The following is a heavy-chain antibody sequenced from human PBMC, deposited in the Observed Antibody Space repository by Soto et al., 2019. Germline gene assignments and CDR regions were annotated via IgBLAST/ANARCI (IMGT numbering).Heavy chain of an antibody. CDR3: ARGLRLAYMDV. Sequence: QLQLQESGPGLVKPSETLSLTCTVSGGSISSSSYYWGWIRQPPGKGLEWIGSIYYSGSTYYNPSLKSRVTISVETSKNQFSLKLSSVTAADTAVYYCARGLRLAYMDVWGKGTTVTVSS. V-gene: IGHV4-39*01. CDR1: GGSISSSSYY. D-gene: IGHD3-3*01. J-gene: IGHJ6*03. CDR2: IYYSGST.